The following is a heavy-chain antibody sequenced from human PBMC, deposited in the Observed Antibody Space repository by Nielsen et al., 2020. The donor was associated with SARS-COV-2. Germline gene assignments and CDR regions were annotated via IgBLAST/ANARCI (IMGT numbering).Heavy chain of an antibody. Sequence: SETLSLTCAVSGESFSGYYQWSWIRQPPGKGLEWIGYIYYSGSTNYNPSLKSRVTISVDTSKNQFSLKLSSVTAADTAVYYCARDGGLAYSGYWGQGTLVTVSS. CDR2: IYYSGST. V-gene: IGHV4-59*12. CDR1: GESFSGYY. D-gene: IGHD2-15*01. CDR3: ARDGGLAYSGY. J-gene: IGHJ4*02.